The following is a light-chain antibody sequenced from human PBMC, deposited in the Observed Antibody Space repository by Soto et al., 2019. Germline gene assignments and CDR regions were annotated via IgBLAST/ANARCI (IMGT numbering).Light chain of an antibody. CDR1: QSVSGNS. V-gene: IGKV3-20*01. CDR2: GAS. Sequence: EIVLTQSPGTLSLSPGERATLSCRASQSVSGNSLAWYQQKPGQAPRLLIYGASNRATGIPDRFSGRGSGTEFTLTISSLQPEDFATYYCLQHNSYPRTFGQGTKVEIK. J-gene: IGKJ1*01. CDR3: LQHNSYPRT.